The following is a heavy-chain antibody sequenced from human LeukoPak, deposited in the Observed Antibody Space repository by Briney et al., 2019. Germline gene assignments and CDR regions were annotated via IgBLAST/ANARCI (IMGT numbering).Heavy chain of an antibody. CDR2: SFYSGST. D-gene: IGHD4-17*01. V-gene: IGHV4-59*08. J-gene: IGHJ4*02. CDR3: ARSHADPTVTNFDY. CDR1: GGSVSSYF. Sequence: SETLSLTCTVSGGSVSSYFWSWIRQPPGKGLEWIGYSFYSGSTNYNPSLKSRVTISVDTSKNQFSLKLSSVTAADTAVYYCARSHADPTVTNFDYWGQGTLVTVSS.